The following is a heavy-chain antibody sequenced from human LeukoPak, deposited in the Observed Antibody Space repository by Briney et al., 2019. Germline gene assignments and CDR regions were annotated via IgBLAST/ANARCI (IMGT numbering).Heavy chain of an antibody. Sequence: PGGSLRLSCAASGLSFSSYAMTWVRQAPGKGLEWVSYIRSSGNTIYYADSVKGRFTISRDNVKNALFLQMNSLRADDTAVYYCARGFGLAYNWFDPWGQGTLVTVSS. D-gene: IGHD3/OR15-3a*01. J-gene: IGHJ5*02. CDR1: GLSFSSYA. V-gene: IGHV3-48*03. CDR2: IRSSGNTI. CDR3: ARGFGLAYNWFDP.